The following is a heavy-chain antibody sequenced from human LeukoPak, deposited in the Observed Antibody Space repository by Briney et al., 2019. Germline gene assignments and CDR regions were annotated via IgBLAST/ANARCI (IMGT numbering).Heavy chain of an antibody. Sequence: SETLYLTCTVSGGSISSYYWSWIRQPAGKGLEWIGYIYYSGSTNYSPSLKSRVTISVDTSKNQFSLKLTSVTAADTAVYYCARGGYFGVVIFDYWGQGTLVTVSS. J-gene: IGHJ4*02. CDR2: IYYSGST. CDR1: GGSISSYY. V-gene: IGHV4-59*01. D-gene: IGHD3-3*01. CDR3: ARGGYFGVVIFDY.